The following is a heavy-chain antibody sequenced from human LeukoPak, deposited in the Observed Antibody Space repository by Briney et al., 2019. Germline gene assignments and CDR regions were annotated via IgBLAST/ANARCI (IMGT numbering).Heavy chain of an antibody. CDR2: INSDGSST. Sequence: PGGSLRLSCAASGFTFSSYWMHWVRQAPGKGLVWVSRINSDGSSTSYADSVKGRFTISRDNAKSTLYLQMNSLRAEDTSVYDCARDIYGDNWFDPWGQGTLVTVSS. CDR3: ARDIYGDNWFDP. V-gene: IGHV3-74*01. CDR1: GFTFSSYW. J-gene: IGHJ5*02. D-gene: IGHD4-17*01.